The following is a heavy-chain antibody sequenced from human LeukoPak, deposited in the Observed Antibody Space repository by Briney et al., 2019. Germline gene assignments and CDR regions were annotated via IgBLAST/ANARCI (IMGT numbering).Heavy chain of an antibody. CDR3: AREHPVAIAPDY. J-gene: IGHJ4*02. CDR1: GGSISGYY. Sequence: SETLSLTCTVSGGSISGYYWSSIRQPAGKGLEWIGRIYSTGSTNYNPSLKSRVTMSVDTSKNQFSLKLTSVTAADTAIYYCAREHPVAIAPDYWGQGTLDTVSS. CDR2: IYSTGST. V-gene: IGHV4-4*07. D-gene: IGHD5-12*01.